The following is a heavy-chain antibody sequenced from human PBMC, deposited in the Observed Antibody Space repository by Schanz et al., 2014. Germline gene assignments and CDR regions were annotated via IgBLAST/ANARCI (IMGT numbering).Heavy chain of an antibody. CDR3: AKHRHYADNNGSPGIDY. CDR2: ISGRGDST. CDR1: GFTFRTSW. V-gene: IGHV3-23*04. D-gene: IGHD3-16*01. Sequence: EVQLVESGGTLVKPGGSLRLSCAASGFTFRTSWMHWVRQAPGKGLVWVSLISGRGDSTHYADSVKGRFTISRDNSRKTLSLQMNSLRAEETAVYYCAKHRHYADNNGSPGIDYWGQGTLVTVS. J-gene: IGHJ4*02.